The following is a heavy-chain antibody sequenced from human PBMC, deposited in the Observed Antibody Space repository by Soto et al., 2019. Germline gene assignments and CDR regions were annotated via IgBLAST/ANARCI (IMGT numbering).Heavy chain of an antibody. Sequence: EVQLLESGGGLVQPGGSLRLSCAASGFTFSSYAMSWVRQAPGKGLEWVSAISGSGGRTYYADSVKGRFTISRDNSKNTRDLQMNSLRAEDTAVYDCAKGVTMVRGVLHDYFAYWGQGTLVTVSS. V-gene: IGHV3-23*01. D-gene: IGHD3-10*01. J-gene: IGHJ4*02. CDR3: AKGVTMVRGVLHDYFAY. CDR1: GFTFSSYA. CDR2: ISGSGGRT.